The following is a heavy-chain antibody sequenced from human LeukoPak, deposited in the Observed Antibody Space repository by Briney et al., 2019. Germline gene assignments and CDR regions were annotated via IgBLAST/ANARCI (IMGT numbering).Heavy chain of an antibody. V-gene: IGHV3-30*03. Sequence: GGSLRLSCAASGFTVSNFYMHWIRQAPGKGLEWVAVISYDGNNKYYADSVKGRFTISRDNSKDTLYLQVNSLRAEDTAVYYCARDRHGADYFDYWGQGTLVTVSS. J-gene: IGHJ4*02. CDR3: ARDRHGADYFDY. CDR2: ISYDGNNK. D-gene: IGHD5-24*01. CDR1: GFTVSNFY.